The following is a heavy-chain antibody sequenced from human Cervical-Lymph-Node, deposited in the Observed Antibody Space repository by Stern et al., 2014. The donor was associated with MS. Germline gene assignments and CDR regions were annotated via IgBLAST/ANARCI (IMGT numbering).Heavy chain of an antibody. CDR2: IIPIFGTA. D-gene: IGHD1-1*01. CDR1: GGTFSSYA. V-gene: IGHV1-69*06. J-gene: IGHJ6*02. CDR3: ARDENWNYYYYYGMDV. Sequence: QEQLVQSGAEGKKPGSSVKVSCKASGGTFSSYAISWVRQAPGQGLEWMGGIIPIFGTANYAQKFQGRVTITADKSTSTAYMELSSLRSEDTAVYYCARDENWNYYYYYGMDVWGQGTTVTVSS.